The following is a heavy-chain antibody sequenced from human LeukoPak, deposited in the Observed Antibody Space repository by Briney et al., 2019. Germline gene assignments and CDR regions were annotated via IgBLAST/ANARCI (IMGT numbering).Heavy chain of an antibody. J-gene: IGHJ4*02. V-gene: IGHV5-51*01. Sequence: GESLKISCEGSGYTFTTYWIAWVRQMPGKGPEWMGIIYPGDSDSRYSPSFQGQVTFSADKSISTAYLQWSSLKASDTAMYYCGRCGKSGYGIDFWGQGTLVSVSS. CDR1: GYTFTTYW. D-gene: IGHD5-12*01. CDR3: GRCGKSGYGIDF. CDR2: IYPGDSDS.